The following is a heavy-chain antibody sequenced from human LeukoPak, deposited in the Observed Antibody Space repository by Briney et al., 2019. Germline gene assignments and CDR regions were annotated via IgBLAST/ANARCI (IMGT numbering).Heavy chain of an antibody. D-gene: IGHD1-26*01. CDR1: GYSISSGHY. CDR3: ARSSGSYPDAFDI. Sequence: SETLSLTCTVSGYSISSGHYWGWIRQPPGKGLEWIGSIYNRGSTYYNPSLKSRVIISVDTSKNQFSLKLSSVTAADTAVYYCARSSGSYPDAFDIWGQGTMVTVSS. V-gene: IGHV4-38-2*02. J-gene: IGHJ3*02. CDR2: IYNRGST.